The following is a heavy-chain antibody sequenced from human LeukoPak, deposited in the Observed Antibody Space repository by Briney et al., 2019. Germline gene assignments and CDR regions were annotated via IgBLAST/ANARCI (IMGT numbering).Heavy chain of an antibody. CDR2: ISYSGTT. CDR3: ARMSIAVAGVKGGIFDY. Sequence: SETLSPTCTVSGGSISSYYWSWIRQPPGKGLEWIGSISYSGTTYYNPSLKSRVTISVDTSKNQFSLKLSSVTAADTAVYYCARMSIAVAGVKGGIFDYWGQGTLVTVSS. CDR1: GGSISSYY. V-gene: IGHV4-59*01. J-gene: IGHJ4*02. D-gene: IGHD6-19*01.